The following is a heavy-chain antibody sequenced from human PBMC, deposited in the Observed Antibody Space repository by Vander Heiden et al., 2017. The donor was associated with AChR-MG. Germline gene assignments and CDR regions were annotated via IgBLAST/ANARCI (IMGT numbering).Heavy chain of an antibody. CDR2: ISWNSGSI. CDR3: AKASSGSWYYYYYYMDV. Sequence: EVQLVESGGGLVQPGRSLRLSCAASGFTFDAYAMHWVRQAPGKGLEWVSGISWNSGSIGYADSVKGRFTISRDNAKNSLYLQMNSLRAEDTALYYCAKASSGSWYYYYYYMDVWGKGTTVTVSS. V-gene: IGHV3-9*01. D-gene: IGHD1-26*01. CDR1: GFTFDAYA. J-gene: IGHJ6*03.